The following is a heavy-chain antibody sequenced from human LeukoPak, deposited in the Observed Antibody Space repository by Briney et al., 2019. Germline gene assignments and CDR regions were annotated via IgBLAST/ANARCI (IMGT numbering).Heavy chain of an antibody. CDR1: GFTFSSYG. J-gene: IGHJ6*02. CDR3: AKAGYSSGWTRYYGMDV. D-gene: IGHD6-19*01. Sequence: GGSLRLSCAASGFTFSSYGMYWVRQPPGKGLEWVALISYDGTDKYHVDSVKGRFTISRDNSNNTLYLQMNSLRPDDTAVYYCAKAGYSSGWTRYYGMDVWGQGTTVAVSS. V-gene: IGHV3-30*18. CDR2: ISYDGTDK.